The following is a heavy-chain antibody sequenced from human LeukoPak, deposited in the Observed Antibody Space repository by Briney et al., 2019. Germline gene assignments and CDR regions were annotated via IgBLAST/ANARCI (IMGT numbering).Heavy chain of an antibody. V-gene: IGHV1-69*13. D-gene: IGHD3-22*01. CDR1: GGTFSSYA. CDR3: AREWGLESSGYYYAY. CDR2: IIPIFGTA. Sequence: ASVKVSCKASGGTFSSYAISWVRQAPGQGLEWMGGIIPIFGTANYAQKFQGRVSITADGSTSTAFMELSSLRSEDTAVYYCAREWGLESSGYYYAYWGQGTLVTVSS. J-gene: IGHJ4*02.